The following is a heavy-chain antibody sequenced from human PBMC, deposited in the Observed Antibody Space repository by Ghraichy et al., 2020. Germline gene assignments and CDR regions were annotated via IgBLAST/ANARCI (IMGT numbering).Heavy chain of an antibody. CDR2: IKSKTDGGTT. D-gene: IGHD1-20*01. J-gene: IGHJ4*02. V-gene: IGHV3-15*01. Sequence: GGSLRLSCAASGFTFSNAWMSWVRQAPGKGLEWVGRIKSKTDGGTTDYAAPVKGRFTISRDDSKNTLYLQMNSLKTEDTAVYYCTTEENWYNWNPFDYWGQGTLVTVSS. CDR3: TTEENWYNWNPFDY. CDR1: GFTFSNAW.